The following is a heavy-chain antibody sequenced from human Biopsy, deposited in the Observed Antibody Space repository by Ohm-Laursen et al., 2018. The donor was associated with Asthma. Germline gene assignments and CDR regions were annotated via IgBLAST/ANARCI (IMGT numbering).Heavy chain of an antibody. J-gene: IGHJ6*02. CDR2: IIPMYGVP. CDR1: GCTVTRYA. D-gene: IGHD3-16*01. CDR3: ARVDAIMISGDFYFYSGFDL. Sequence: GASVKVSCKVSGCTVTRYAFNWVRQAPGQGLEWMGGIIPMYGVPKVAQKFQGRVTITADESTSTAYMEMSSLRSEDTAVYYCARVDAIMISGDFYFYSGFDLWGQGTTVRVSS. V-gene: IGHV1-69*13.